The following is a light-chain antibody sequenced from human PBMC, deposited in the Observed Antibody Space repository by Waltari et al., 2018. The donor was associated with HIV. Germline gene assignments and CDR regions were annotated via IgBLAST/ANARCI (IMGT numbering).Light chain of an antibody. CDR2: WAS. J-gene: IGKJ2*01. Sequence: DIVMTQSPDSLVVSLGERATINCKSSQSVLYSSNNKNYLAWYQQKAGQPPKLLIYWASTRESGVPDRFSGSGSGTDFTLTISSLQAEDVAVYYCQQYYSTPRTFGQGTKLEIK. V-gene: IGKV4-1*01. CDR3: QQYYSTPRT. CDR1: QSVLYSSNNKNY.